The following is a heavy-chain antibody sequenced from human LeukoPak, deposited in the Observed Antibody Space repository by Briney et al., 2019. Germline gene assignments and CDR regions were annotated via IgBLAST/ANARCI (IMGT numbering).Heavy chain of an antibody. Sequence: SETLSLTCTVSGGSISSGGHYWSWIRQPPGKGLEWIGYIYHSGSTYYNPSLKSRVTISVDRSKNQFSLKLSSVTAADTAVYYCARERGWYYFDYWGQGTLVTVSS. J-gene: IGHJ4*02. V-gene: IGHV4-30-2*01. CDR3: ARERGWYYFDY. CDR1: GGSISSGGHY. CDR2: IYHSGST. D-gene: IGHD6-19*01.